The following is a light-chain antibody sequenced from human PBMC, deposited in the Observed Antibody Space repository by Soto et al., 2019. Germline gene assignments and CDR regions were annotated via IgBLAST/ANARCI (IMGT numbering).Light chain of an antibody. CDR1: QSVSTN. CDR2: GAS. Sequence: EIVMTQSPATLSVSPGERATLSCRASQSVSTNLAWYQHKPGQAPRLLIYGASTRATSIPARFSGSGSGTEFTLTISSLQTEDFAVYYCQQYNKWPLTCGGGTKVEIK. CDR3: QQYNKWPLT. J-gene: IGKJ4*02. V-gene: IGKV3-15*01.